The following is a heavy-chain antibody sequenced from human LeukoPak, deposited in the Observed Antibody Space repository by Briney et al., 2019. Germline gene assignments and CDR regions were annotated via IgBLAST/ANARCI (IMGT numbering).Heavy chain of an antibody. J-gene: IGHJ4*02. CDR3: AKEGDYYFDY. V-gene: IGHV4-31*03. Sequence: SETLSLTCTVSGGSISSGGYYWSWIRQHPGKGLEWIGYIYSSGSTYYNPSLKSRVTISVDTSKNQFSLKLSSVTAADTAVYYCAKEGDYYFDYWGQGTLVTVSS. CDR2: IYSSGST. CDR1: GGSISSGGYY. D-gene: IGHD2-21*02.